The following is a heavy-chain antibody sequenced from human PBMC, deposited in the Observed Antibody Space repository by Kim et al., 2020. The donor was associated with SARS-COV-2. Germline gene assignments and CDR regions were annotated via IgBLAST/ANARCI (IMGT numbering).Heavy chain of an antibody. J-gene: IGHJ4*02. V-gene: IGHV3-15*01. CDR3: TTGGPVDTAMVTAY. D-gene: IGHD5-18*01. Sequence: AAPVKGRFTISRDDSKDTLYLQMNSLKTEDTAVYYCTTGGPVDTAMVTAYWGQGTLVTVSS.